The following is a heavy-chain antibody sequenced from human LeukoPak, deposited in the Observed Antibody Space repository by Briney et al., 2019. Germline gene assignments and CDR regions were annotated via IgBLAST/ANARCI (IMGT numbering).Heavy chain of an antibody. CDR3: ARGSAAVAGTGFDP. V-gene: IGHV5-51*01. CDR1: GYSFTYSW. J-gene: IGHJ5*02. CDR2: IYPEDSDT. D-gene: IGHD6-19*01. Sequence: GESLKISCKGSGYSFTYSWIGWVRQMPGKGLEWMGLIYPEDSDTTYSPSFLGQVTMSADKSISTAYLQWSSLKASDTAMYYCARGSAAVAGTGFDPWGQGTLVTVSS.